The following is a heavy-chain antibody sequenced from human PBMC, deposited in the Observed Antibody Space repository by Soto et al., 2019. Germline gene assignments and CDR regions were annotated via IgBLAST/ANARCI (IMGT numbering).Heavy chain of an antibody. Sequence: VQLVESGGGVVQPGRSLRLSCAASGFTFSSYGMHWVRQAPGKGLEWEAVISYDGSNKYYADSVKGRFTISRDNSKNTLYLQMNSLRAEDTAVYYCAKESPIAGPAVDYWGQGTLVTVSS. V-gene: IGHV3-30*18. D-gene: IGHD6-13*01. CDR3: AKESPIAGPAVDY. CDR1: GFTFSSYG. J-gene: IGHJ4*02. CDR2: ISYDGSNK.